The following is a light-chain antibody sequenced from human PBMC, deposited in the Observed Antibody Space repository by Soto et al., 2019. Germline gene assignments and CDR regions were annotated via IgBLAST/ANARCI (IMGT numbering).Light chain of an antibody. J-gene: IGKJ4*01. Sequence: DIPMTQSPSSLSTSVGDRVTITCRASQGVRNYLAWFQQKPGEAPKSLIYAASTLQSGVPPRFSGSGSGTDFALTITNLQPEDFATYYCQQYNSYPLTFGGGTKVEIK. V-gene: IGKV1-16*01. CDR2: AAS. CDR3: QQYNSYPLT. CDR1: QGVRNY.